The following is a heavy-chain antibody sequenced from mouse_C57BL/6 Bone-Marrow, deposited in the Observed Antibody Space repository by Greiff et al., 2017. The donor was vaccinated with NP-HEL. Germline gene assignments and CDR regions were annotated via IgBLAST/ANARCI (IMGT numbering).Heavy chain of an antibody. CDR2: INPSSGYT. CDR3: ARSYYDYDGDY. J-gene: IGHJ2*01. Sequence: VQLQQSGAELAKPGASVKLSCKASGYTFTSYWMHWVKQRPGQGLEWIGYINPSSGYTKYNQKFKDKATLTADKSSSTAYMQLSSLTSVDSAVYYCARSYYDYDGDYWGQGTTLTVSS. D-gene: IGHD2-4*01. CDR1: GYTFTSYW. V-gene: IGHV1-7*01.